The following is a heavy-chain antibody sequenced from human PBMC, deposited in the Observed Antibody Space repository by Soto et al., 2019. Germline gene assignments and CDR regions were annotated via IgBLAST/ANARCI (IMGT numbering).Heavy chain of an antibody. J-gene: IGHJ6*02. Sequence: PGGSLRLSCAASGFSFDEYAMTWVRQAAGKGLEWVSAISGSGDNTYYADSVKGRFTISRDNSKNTLYLQMNSLRAEDTAVYYCARDRVAAAAYYYYGMDVWGQGTTVTVSS. V-gene: IGHV3-23*01. D-gene: IGHD6-13*01. CDR2: ISGSGDNT. CDR1: GFSFDEYA. CDR3: ARDRVAAAAYYYYGMDV.